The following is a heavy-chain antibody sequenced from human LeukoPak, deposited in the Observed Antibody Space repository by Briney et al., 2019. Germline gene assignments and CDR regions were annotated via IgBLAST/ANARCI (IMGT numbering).Heavy chain of an antibody. J-gene: IGHJ4*02. CDR2: FDPEDGET. Sequence: GASVKVSCKVSGYTLTELSMHWVRQAPGKGLEWMGGFDPEDGETIYAQKFQGRVTMTEDTSTDTAYMELSSLRSEDTAVYYCATADSSSWNPGVYFDYWGQGTLVTVSS. V-gene: IGHV1-24*01. D-gene: IGHD6-13*01. CDR3: ATADSSSWNPGVYFDY. CDR1: GYTLTELS.